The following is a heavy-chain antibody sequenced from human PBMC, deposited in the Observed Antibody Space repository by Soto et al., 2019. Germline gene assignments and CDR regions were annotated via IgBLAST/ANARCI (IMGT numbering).Heavy chain of an antibody. J-gene: IGHJ5*02. D-gene: IGHD7-27*01. V-gene: IGHV4-34*01. Sequence: QVQLQQWGAGLLKTSETLSLTCTVTGGSLSESFWNWIRQPPGKGLEWIGKIHQSGISNYSPSLKSRVTMSVDTSKNQFSLKMTSVTAADTAVYYCAVTGTYNWFDPWGQGTLVTVSS. CDR3: AVTGTYNWFDP. CDR2: IHQSGIS. CDR1: GGSLSESF.